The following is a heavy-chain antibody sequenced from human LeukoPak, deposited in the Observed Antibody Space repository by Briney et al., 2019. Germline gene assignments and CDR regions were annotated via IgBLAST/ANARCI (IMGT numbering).Heavy chain of an antibody. V-gene: IGHV3-33*01. CDR2: IWYDGSNK. D-gene: IGHD4-17*01. CDR3: ARAGGSTVSHSDY. CDR1: GFTFSSYG. Sequence: GGSPRLSCAASGFTFSSYGMHWVRQAPGKGLEWVAVIWYDGSNKYYADSVEGRFTISRDNSKNTLYLQMNSLRAEDTAVYYCARAGGSTVSHSDYWGQGTLVTVSS. J-gene: IGHJ4*02.